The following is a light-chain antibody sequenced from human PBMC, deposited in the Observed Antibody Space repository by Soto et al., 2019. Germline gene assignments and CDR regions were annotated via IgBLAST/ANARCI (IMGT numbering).Light chain of an antibody. J-gene: IGKJ1*01. CDR1: QSVFYSSNSKNY. CDR3: QQYYSSPWT. CDR2: WAS. V-gene: IGKV4-1*01. Sequence: DIVMTQCPASQAVSLGEGATINCMSSQSVFYSSNSKNYLAWYKQKQGQPPKXXIYWASTRESGVPDRFSGSGSGTDFTLTISSLQAEDVAVYYCQQYYSSPWTFGQGTKVDIK.